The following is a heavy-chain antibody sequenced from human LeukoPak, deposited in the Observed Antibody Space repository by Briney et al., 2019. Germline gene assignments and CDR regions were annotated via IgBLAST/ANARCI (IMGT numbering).Heavy chain of an antibody. Sequence: SATLSLTCTVSGGSISSGTYYWSWIRQPAGKGLEWIGRFYTSGSTNYSPSLKSRVTISVDTSKNQFSLKLSSVTAADTAVYYCARGRDGYNFLNRGEYYYFDYWGQGTLVTVSS. V-gene: IGHV4-61*02. CDR1: GGSISSGTYY. J-gene: IGHJ4*02. D-gene: IGHD5-24*01. CDR2: FYTSGST. CDR3: ARGRDGYNFLNRGEYYYFDY.